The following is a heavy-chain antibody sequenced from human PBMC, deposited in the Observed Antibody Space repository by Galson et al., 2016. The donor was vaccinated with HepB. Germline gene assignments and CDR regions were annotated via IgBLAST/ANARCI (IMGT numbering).Heavy chain of an antibody. V-gene: IGHV4-39*01. J-gene: IGHJ5*02. Sequence: ETLSLTCTVSGGSISSSSYYWGWIRQPPGKGLEWIGSLYYSGSTYYNPSLKSRVTISVDTSKNQFSLKLSSLTAADTAVYYCASDDQLLPYDWFDPWGQGTLVTVSS. CDR3: ASDDQLLPYDWFDP. CDR1: GGSISSSSYY. CDR2: LYYSGST. D-gene: IGHD2-2*01.